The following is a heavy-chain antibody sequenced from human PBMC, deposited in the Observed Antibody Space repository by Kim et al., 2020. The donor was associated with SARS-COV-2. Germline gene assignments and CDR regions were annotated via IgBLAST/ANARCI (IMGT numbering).Heavy chain of an antibody. Sequence: SETLSLTCAVYGGSFSRHYWTWIRQPPGKGLEWIGEIKQGGSTKYNPSLKSRVTISADTSKNQFSLKLSSVTAADTAVYFCARGKGWELLYNDYWGQGTLVTVSS. J-gene: IGHJ4*02. CDR2: IKQGGST. CDR3: ARGKGWELLYNDY. CDR1: GGSFSRHY. V-gene: IGHV4-34*01. D-gene: IGHD1-26*01.